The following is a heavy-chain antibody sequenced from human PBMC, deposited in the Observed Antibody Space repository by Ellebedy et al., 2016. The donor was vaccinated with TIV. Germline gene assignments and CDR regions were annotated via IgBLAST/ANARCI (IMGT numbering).Heavy chain of an antibody. D-gene: IGHD1-1*01. CDR1: GFSFHDYA. J-gene: IGHJ3*02. V-gene: IGHV3-9*01. CDR2: ITWNSGTK. CDR3: AKVETAIDAFDI. Sequence: GGSLRLSXIASGFSFHDYAMHWVRQPPGKGLEWLSGITWNSGTKGYADSVRGRFTISRDNANNSLHLQMNSLGPDDTALYFCAKVETAIDAFDIWGEGTMVTVSS.